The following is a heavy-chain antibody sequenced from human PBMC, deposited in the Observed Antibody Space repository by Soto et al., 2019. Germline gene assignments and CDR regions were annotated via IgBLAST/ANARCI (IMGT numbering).Heavy chain of an antibody. V-gene: IGHV4-39*01. D-gene: IGHD5-12*01. CDR1: GGSISSSSYY. CDR3: ARRGRVATIATFYYYYGMDV. J-gene: IGHJ6*02. CDR2: IYYSGST. Sequence: SETLSLTCTVSGGSISSSSYYWGWIRQPPGKGLEWIGSIYYSGSTYYNPSLKSRVTISVDTSKNQFSLKLSSVTAADTAVYYCARRGRVATIATFYYYYGMDVWGQGTTVTVSS.